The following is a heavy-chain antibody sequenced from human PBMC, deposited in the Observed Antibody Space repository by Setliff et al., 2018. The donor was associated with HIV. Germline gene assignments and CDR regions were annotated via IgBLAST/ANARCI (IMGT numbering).Heavy chain of an antibody. Sequence: SETLSLTCTVSGDSIISSRNFWGWIRQPPGKGLEWIGNIHSSGSTYYNPSLKSRVFISVDLSINQFSLKINSVTAADTAVYYCARSGCGGEPCYSSRGWFDPWGQGTLVTVSS. CDR3: ARSGCGGEPCYSSRGWFDP. CDR2: IHSSGST. V-gene: IGHV4-39*01. D-gene: IGHD2-21*01. CDR1: GDSIISSRNF. J-gene: IGHJ5*02.